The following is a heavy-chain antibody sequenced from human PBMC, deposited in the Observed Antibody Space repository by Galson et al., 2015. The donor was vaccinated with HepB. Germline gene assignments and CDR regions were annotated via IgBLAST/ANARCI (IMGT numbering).Heavy chain of an antibody. CDR1: GFTFDDYT. Sequence: SLRLSCAASGFTFDDYTMHWVRQAPGKGLEWVSLISWDGGSTYYADSVKGRFTISRDNSKNSLYLQMNSLRTEDTALYYCAYSSSWYDFDYWGQGTLVTVSS. V-gene: IGHV3-43*01. D-gene: IGHD6-13*01. J-gene: IGHJ4*02. CDR2: ISWDGGST. CDR3: AYSSSWYDFDY.